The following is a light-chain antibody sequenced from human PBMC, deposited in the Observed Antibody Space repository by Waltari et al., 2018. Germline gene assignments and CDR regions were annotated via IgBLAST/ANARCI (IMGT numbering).Light chain of an antibody. CDR3: MIWHINAVV. Sequence: QAVLTQPSSLTASPGTSPSLTCTLRSDINVDTSRIYLYQQNPGSPPQYLLRYRSDSDKHQDSRVPRRFSGSKDASANAGILLISGLQSEDEADYYCMIWHINAVVFGGGTTLTVL. J-gene: IGLJ2*01. CDR1: SDINVDTSR. CDR2: YRSDSDK. V-gene: IGLV5-45*03.